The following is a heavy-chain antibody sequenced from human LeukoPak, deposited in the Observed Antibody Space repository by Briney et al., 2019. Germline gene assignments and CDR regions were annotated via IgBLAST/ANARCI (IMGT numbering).Heavy chain of an antibody. Sequence: ASVKVSCKASGYTFTNYYMHWVRQAPGQGLEWMGIINPSGGSTNYAQKFQGRVTMTRDTSTSTVYMELSSLRSEDTAVYYCARDVSYYDSIYYMDVWGKGTTVTISS. CDR2: INPSGGST. J-gene: IGHJ6*03. CDR3: ARDVSYYDSIYYMDV. D-gene: IGHD3-22*01. CDR1: GYTFTNYY. V-gene: IGHV1-46*01.